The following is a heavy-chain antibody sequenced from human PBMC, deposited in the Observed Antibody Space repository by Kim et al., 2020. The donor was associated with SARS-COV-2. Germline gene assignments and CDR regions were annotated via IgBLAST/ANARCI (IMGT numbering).Heavy chain of an antibody. Sequence: SRVTISVDTSKNQFSLKLSSVTAADTAVYYCARGPLGYCSGGSCYSGVGYWGQGTLVTVSS. D-gene: IGHD2-15*01. J-gene: IGHJ4*02. V-gene: IGHV4-34*01. CDR3: ARGPLGYCSGGSCYSGVGY.